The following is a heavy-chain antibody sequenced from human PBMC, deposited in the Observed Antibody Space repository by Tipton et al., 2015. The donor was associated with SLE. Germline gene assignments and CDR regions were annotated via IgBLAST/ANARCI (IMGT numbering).Heavy chain of an antibody. CDR1: GGSISSYY. Sequence: TLSLTCTVSGGSISSYYWSWIRQPAGKGLEWIGRIYTSGSTKYNPSLKSRVTISVDTSKNQFSLKLSSVTAADTAVYYCARDLFYDSSGYPSPWGQGTLVTVSS. J-gene: IGHJ5*02. D-gene: IGHD3-22*01. CDR2: IYTSGST. CDR3: ARDLFYDSSGYPSP. V-gene: IGHV4-4*07.